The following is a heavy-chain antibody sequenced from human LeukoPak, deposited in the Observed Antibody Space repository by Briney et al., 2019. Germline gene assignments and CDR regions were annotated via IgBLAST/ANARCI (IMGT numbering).Heavy chain of an antibody. CDR2: ISSDGSST. CDR1: GFTFSSYW. J-gene: IGHJ4*02. V-gene: IGHV3-74*01. Sequence: PGGSLRLSCAASGFTFSSYWMHWVRQALGKGLVWVSRISSDGSSTSYADSVKGRFTISRDNAKNTLYLQMNSLRAEDTAVYYCAREVACSGGSCYSRFFDYWGQGTLVTASS. CDR3: AREVACSGGSCYSRFFDY. D-gene: IGHD2-15*01.